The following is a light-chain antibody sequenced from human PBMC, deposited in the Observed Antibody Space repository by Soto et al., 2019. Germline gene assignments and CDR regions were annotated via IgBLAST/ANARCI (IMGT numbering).Light chain of an antibody. V-gene: IGKV3-15*01. CDR1: QSVSSN. CDR3: QQFNSYWWT. J-gene: IGKJ1*01. CDR2: GAS. Sequence: EIVLTQSPGTLSLSPGERATLSCRASQSVSSNLAWCQQKPGQAPSLLIYGASTRATGTPARFSGSGSGTEFTLTISSLQPDDFGTYYCQQFNSYWWTFGQGTKVDIK.